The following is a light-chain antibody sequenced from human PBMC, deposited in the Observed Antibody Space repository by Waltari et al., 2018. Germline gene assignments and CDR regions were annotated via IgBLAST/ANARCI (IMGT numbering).Light chain of an antibody. CDR2: DVS. CDR3: SSYTSSSSVV. V-gene: IGLV2-14*03. Sequence: QSALTQPASVSGSPGQSITISCTGTSSDFGGSNYVSWYHQHPGKVPKLMIYDVSNRPSGVSNRFSGSKSGNTASLTISGLQAEDEGDYYCSSYTSSSSVVFGGGTKLTVL. CDR1: SSDFGGSNY. J-gene: IGLJ2*01.